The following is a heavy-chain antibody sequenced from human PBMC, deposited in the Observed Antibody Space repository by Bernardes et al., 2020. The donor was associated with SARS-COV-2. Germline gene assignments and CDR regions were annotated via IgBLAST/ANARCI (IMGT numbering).Heavy chain of an antibody. V-gene: IGHV1-18*04. CDR1: GYSLTTYL. CDR2: IAAYNGKT. CDR3: AIGAAEVLLASDY. D-gene: IGHD2-8*01. Sequence: ASVKVSCKASGYSLTTYLINWVRQATGQGLEWMGWIAAYNGKTNYAGNFQDRVSMTMDTATSTAYMELRSLRSDDTAVYFCAIGAAEVLLASDYWGQGTLVTVSS. J-gene: IGHJ4*02.